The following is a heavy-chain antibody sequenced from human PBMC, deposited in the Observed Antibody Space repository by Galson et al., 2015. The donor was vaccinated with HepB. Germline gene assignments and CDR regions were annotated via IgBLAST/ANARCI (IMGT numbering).Heavy chain of an antibody. J-gene: IGHJ3*02. D-gene: IGHD2-2*02. Sequence: SLRLSCAASGFTFSSYAVSWVRQAPGKGLEWVSAISGSGGSTYYADSVKGRFTISRDNSKNTLYLQMNSLRAEDTAVYYCASEYCSSTSCYTAFDIWGQGTMVTVSS. CDR3: ASEYCSSTSCYTAFDI. V-gene: IGHV3-23*01. CDR2: ISGSGGST. CDR1: GFTFSSYA.